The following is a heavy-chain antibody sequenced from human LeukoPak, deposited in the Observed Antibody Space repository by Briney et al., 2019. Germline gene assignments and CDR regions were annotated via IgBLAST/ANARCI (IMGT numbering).Heavy chain of an antibody. Sequence: SETLSLTCAVYGGSFSGYYWNWIRQPPGKGLEWIGSIYDSGSTYYNPSLKSRVTISVDTSKNQFSLKLNSVTAADTAVYYCARHYGPWGQGTLVTVSS. CDR1: GGSFSGYY. CDR3: ARHYGP. J-gene: IGHJ5*02. D-gene: IGHD3-16*01. V-gene: IGHV4-34*01. CDR2: IYDSGST.